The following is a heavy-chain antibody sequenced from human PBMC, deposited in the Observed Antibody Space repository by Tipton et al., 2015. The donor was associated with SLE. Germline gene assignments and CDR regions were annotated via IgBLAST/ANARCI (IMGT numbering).Heavy chain of an antibody. J-gene: IGHJ4*02. CDR2: IGTAGDT. V-gene: IGHV3-13*01. D-gene: IGHD3-16*01. CDR1: GFTFSSYD. CDR3: ARDGMIGGFDY. Sequence: SLRLSCAASGFTFSSYDMHWVRQATGKGLEWVSAIGTAGDTYYPGSVKGRFTISRENAKNSLYLQMNSLRAEDTAVYYCARDGMIGGFDYWGQGTLVTVSS.